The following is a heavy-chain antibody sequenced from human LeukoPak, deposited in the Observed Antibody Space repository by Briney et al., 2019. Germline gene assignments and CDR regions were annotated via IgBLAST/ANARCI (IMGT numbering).Heavy chain of an antibody. Sequence: EASVKVSCKASGGTFSSYAISWVRQAPGQGLEWMGGIIPIFGTANYAQKFQGRVTITADESTSTAYMELSSLRSEDTAVYYCASWLLRYFDWPHFDYWGQGTLVTVSS. D-gene: IGHD3-9*01. J-gene: IGHJ4*02. CDR1: GGTFSSYA. CDR2: IIPIFGTA. CDR3: ASWLLRYFDWPHFDY. V-gene: IGHV1-69*13.